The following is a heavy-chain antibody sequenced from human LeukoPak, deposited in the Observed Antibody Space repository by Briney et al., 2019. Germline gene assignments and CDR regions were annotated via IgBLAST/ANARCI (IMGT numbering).Heavy chain of an antibody. CDR1: GFTFNNYW. V-gene: IGHV4-34*08. CDR2: IDHSGST. Sequence: KPGGSLRLSCAASGFTFNNYWMTWVRQPPGKGLEWIGEIDHSGSTKYNPSLKSRVTISVDTSKNQFSLNLSSVTDTAVYYCVIFIMGTTTTDYWGQGTLVTVSS. CDR3: VIFIMGTTTTDY. J-gene: IGHJ4*02. D-gene: IGHD1-26*01.